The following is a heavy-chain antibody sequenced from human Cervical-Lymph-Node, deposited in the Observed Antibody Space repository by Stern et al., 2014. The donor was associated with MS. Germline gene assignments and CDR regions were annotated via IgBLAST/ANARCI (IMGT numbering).Heavy chain of an antibody. CDR2: IRHSGDT. V-gene: IGHV4-34*01. J-gene: IGHJ5*02. CDR3: ARTWIAVRNTKWFDP. D-gene: IGHD6-6*01. CDR1: GGSFDAFY. Sequence: QVQLQQWGAGLLKPSETLSLTCGVNGGSFDAFYWSWIRQPPGRGLEWIGGIRHSGDTNYNPSLKRRVTISVDTSKNQFTLKMTSVTAADTAVYYCARTWIAVRNTKWFDPWGQGTLVTVSS.